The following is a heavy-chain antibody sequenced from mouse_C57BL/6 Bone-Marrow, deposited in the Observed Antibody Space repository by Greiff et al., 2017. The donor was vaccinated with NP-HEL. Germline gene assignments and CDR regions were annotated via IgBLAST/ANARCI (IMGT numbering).Heavy chain of an antibody. D-gene: IGHD2-4*01. V-gene: IGHV6-6*01. CDR3: TRLYYDYDAGFADY. CDR1: GFTFSDAW. CDR2: IRNKANNHAT. Sequence: EVKVEESGGGLVQPGGSMKLSCAASGFTFSDAWMDWVRQSPEKGLEWVAEIRNKANNHATYYAESVKGRFTISRDDSKSSVYLQMNSLRAEDTGIYYCTRLYYDYDAGFADYWGQGTTLTVSS. J-gene: IGHJ2*01.